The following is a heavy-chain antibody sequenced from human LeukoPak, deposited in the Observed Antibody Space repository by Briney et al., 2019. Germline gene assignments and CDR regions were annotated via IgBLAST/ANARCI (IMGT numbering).Heavy chain of an antibody. V-gene: IGHV4-39*07. D-gene: IGHD3-3*01. CDR2: MYYSGST. CDR1: GGSISSSSYY. Sequence: PSETLSLTCTVSGGSISSSSYYWVWIRQPPGKGLEWIGSMYYSGSTYYNPSLKSRVTISLDTSKNQFSLKLSSVTAADTAVYYCARDLLQDAFDFWGQGTMVTVSS. CDR3: ARDLLQDAFDF. J-gene: IGHJ3*01.